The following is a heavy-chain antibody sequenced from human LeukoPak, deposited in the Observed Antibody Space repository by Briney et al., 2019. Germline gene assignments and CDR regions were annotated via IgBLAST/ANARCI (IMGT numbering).Heavy chain of an antibody. Sequence: GESLKISCKGFGYRLSTYWNAWVRQRPGKGLEWVGIIYPGGSETRYDPSFQGQVTISADRSTSTAYLQWSSLRASDTAMYYCARASRDGYNQNFDHWGQGTLVTVSS. D-gene: IGHD5-24*01. CDR1: GYRLSTYW. V-gene: IGHV5-51*01. CDR2: IYPGGSET. CDR3: ARASRDGYNQNFDH. J-gene: IGHJ4*02.